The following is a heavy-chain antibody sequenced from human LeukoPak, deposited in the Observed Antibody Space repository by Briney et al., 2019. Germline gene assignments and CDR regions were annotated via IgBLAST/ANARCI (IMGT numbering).Heavy chain of an antibody. V-gene: IGHV4-30-4*01. CDR3: ARADCSGGSCPFDY. D-gene: IGHD2-15*01. CDR2: IYYSGST. Sequence: SETLSLTCTVSGGSISSGDYYWSWIRQPPGKGLEWIGYIYYSGSTYYNPSLKSRVTISVDTSKNQFSLKLSSVTAADTDVYYCARADCSGGSCPFDYWGQGTLVTVSS. CDR1: GGSISSGDYY. J-gene: IGHJ4*02.